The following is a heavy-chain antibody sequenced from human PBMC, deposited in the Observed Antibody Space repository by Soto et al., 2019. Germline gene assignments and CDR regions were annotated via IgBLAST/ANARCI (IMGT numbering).Heavy chain of an antibody. Sequence: SETLSLTCAVYGGSFSGYYWSWIRQPPGKGLEWIGEINHSGSTNYNPSLKSRVTISVDTSKNQFSLKLSSVTAADTAVYYCARGRGVGATPYYYYYMDVWGKWTTVTVSS. D-gene: IGHD1-26*01. CDR2: INHSGST. CDR3: ARGRGVGATPYYYYYMDV. V-gene: IGHV4-34*01. CDR1: GGSFSGYY. J-gene: IGHJ6*03.